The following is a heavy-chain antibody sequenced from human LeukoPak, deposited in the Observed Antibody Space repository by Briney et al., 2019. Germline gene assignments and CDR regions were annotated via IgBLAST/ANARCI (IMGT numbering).Heavy chain of an antibody. J-gene: IGHJ4*02. CDR3: ARYSYNGYGPLFDY. CDR2: IYTSGST. D-gene: IGHD5-18*01. V-gene: IGHV4-61*02. CDR1: GGSISSGSYY. Sequence: PSETLSLTCTVSGGSISSGSYYWSWIRQPAGKGLEWIGRIYTSGSTNYNPSLKSRVTISVDTSKNQFSLKLSSMTAADTAVYYCARYSYNGYGPLFDYWGQGTLVTVSS.